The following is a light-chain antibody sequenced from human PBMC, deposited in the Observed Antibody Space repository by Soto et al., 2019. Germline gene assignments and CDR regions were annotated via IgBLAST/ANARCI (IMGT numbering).Light chain of an antibody. J-gene: IGKJ1*01. CDR2: GAS. V-gene: IGKV3-20*01. CDR1: QSVSSSY. CDR3: QHYGTSPWT. Sequence: EIVLTQSPGTLSLSPGERGTLSCRASQSVSSSYLAWYQQKPDQAPRLLIYGASSRATGIPDRFSGSGSGTDFTLTISRLEPEDFAVYYCQHYGTSPWTFGQGTKVEIK.